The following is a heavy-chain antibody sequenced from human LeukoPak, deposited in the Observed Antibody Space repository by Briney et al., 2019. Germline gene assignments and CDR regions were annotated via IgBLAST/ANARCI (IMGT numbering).Heavy chain of an antibody. D-gene: IGHD2-2*02. CDR3: ATLPAAIYYYYYMDV. V-gene: IGHV3-53*01. J-gene: IGHJ6*03. CDR1: GFTVSSNY. CDR2: IYSGGST. Sequence: KAGGSLRLSCAASGFTVSSNYMSWVRQAPGKGLEWVSVIYSGGSTYYADSVKGRFTISRDNSKNTLYLQMNSLRADDTAVYYCATLPAAIYYYYYMDVWGKGTTVTVSS.